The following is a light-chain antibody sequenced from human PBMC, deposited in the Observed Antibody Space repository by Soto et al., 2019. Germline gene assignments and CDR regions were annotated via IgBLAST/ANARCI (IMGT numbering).Light chain of an antibody. CDR2: DAS. Sequence: EIVLTQSPATLSLSPGERATLSCRASQSVSSYLAWYQQKPGQAPRLLIYDASNRATGIPARFSGSGSGTDFTLTFSSLEPEDFAVYYCQQRWTFGQGTKVEIK. CDR1: QSVSSY. V-gene: IGKV3-11*01. CDR3: QQRWT. J-gene: IGKJ1*01.